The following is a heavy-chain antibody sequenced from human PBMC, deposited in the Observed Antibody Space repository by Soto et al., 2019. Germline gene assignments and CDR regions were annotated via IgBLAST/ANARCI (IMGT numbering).Heavy chain of an antibody. CDR3: ARLPTDCISTSCGPSSYYYYGMDV. V-gene: IGHV5-51*01. J-gene: IGHJ6*02. D-gene: IGHD2-2*01. CDR2: IYPGDSDT. CDR1: GYSFTSYW. Sequence: PGESLKISCKGSGYSFTSYWIGWVRQMPGKGLEWMGIIYPGDSDTRYSPSFQGQVTISADKSISTAYLQWSSLKGSDTAMYYCARLPTDCISTSCGPSSYYYYGMDVWGQVTTVTVSS.